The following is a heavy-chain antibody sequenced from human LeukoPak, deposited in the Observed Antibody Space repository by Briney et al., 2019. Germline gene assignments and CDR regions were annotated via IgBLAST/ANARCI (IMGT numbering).Heavy chain of an antibody. V-gene: IGHV4-39*01. CDR1: GGSISSSSYY. CDR2: IYYSGST. CDR3: ARPRTMIVVVDAFDI. J-gene: IGHJ3*02. Sequence: KPSETLSLTCTVSGGSISSSSYYRGWIRQPPGKGLEWIGSIYYSGSTYYNPSLKSRVTISVDTSKNQFSLKLSSVTAADTAVYYCARPRTMIVVVDAFDIWGQGTMVTVSS. D-gene: IGHD3-22*01.